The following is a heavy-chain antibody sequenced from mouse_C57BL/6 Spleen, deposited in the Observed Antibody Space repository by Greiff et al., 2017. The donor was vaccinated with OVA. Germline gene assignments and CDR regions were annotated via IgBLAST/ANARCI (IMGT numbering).Heavy chain of an antibody. CDR1: GFTFSSYA. CDR2: ISDGGSYT. Sequence: EVQGVESGGGLVKPGGSLKLSCAASGFTFSSYAMSWVRQTPEKRLEWVATISDGGSYTYYPDNVKGRFTISRDNAKNNLYLQMSHLKSEDTAMYYCARGVYGSSYWYFDVWGTGTTVTVSS. D-gene: IGHD1-1*01. V-gene: IGHV5-4*01. CDR3: ARGVYGSSYWYFDV. J-gene: IGHJ1*03.